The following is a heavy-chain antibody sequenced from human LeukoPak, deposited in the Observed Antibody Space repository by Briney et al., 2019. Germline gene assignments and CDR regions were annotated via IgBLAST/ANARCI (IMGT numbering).Heavy chain of an antibody. J-gene: IGHJ3*02. V-gene: IGHV4-61*02. Sequence: SETLSLTCTVSGGSISSGSYYWSWIRQPAGKGLEWIGRIYTSGSTNYNPSLKSRVTISVDTSKNQFSLKLSSVTAADTAVYYCARDLGSGYSPNDAFDIWGQGTVVTVSS. CDR3: ARDLGSGYSPNDAFDI. CDR2: IYTSGST. CDR1: GGSISSGSYY. D-gene: IGHD3-22*01.